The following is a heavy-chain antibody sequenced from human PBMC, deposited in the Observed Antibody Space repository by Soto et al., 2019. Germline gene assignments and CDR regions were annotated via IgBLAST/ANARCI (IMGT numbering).Heavy chain of an antibody. J-gene: IGHJ3*02. CDR2: ISGSAGTT. CDR3: AKDRGIEGSSVRAFDI. V-gene: IGHV3-23*01. D-gene: IGHD1-26*01. Sequence: GGSLRLSCAASGFTFSSHGMNWVRQAPGKGLEWVSFISGSAGTTYYADSVKGRFTISRDNSKNTLYLQMNSLRAEDTAVYYCAKDRGIEGSSVRAFDILGQGTMVTVSS. CDR1: GFTFSSHG.